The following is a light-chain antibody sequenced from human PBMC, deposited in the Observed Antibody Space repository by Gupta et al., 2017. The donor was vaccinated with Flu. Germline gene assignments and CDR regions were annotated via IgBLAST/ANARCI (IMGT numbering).Light chain of an antibody. V-gene: IGLV2-14*01. J-gene: IGLJ1*01. CDR2: EVS. CDR3: SSYTSSSTL. Sequence: SALTQPASVSGSPGQSITISCTGTSSEVGDYNYVSWYQQHPGKPPKLMIYEVSNRPSGVSNRFSGSKSGNTASLTISGLQAEDEADYYCSSYTSSSTLFGTGTKVTVL. CDR1: SSEVGDYNY.